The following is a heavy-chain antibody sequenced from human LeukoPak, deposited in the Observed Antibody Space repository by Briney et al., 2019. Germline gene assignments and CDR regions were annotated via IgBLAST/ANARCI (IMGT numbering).Heavy chain of an antibody. D-gene: IGHD2-21*02. V-gene: IGHV4-59*08. J-gene: IGHJ5*02. CDR3: ARRVTSNCFDP. CDR2: LQYWESS. CDR1: GDSISSYY. Sequence: RSETLSLTCTVSGDSISSYYGSWIRQPPGKGLKGIGYLQYWESSIYNPSLKSRITTPLETCQNQSSPKLRSVTAADTAVYYCARRVTSNCFDPWGQGTLVSVIS.